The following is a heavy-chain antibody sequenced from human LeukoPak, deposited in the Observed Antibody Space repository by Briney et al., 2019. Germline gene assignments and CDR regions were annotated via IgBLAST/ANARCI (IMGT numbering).Heavy chain of an antibody. Sequence: PGGSLRLSCAASGFTVSSNYMSWVRQAPGKGLEWVSVIYSGGSTYYADSVKGRFTISRDNSKNTLYLQMNSLRAEDTAVYYCARDQWYDFWSGYEGNDAFDIWGQGTMVTVSS. J-gene: IGHJ3*02. V-gene: IGHV3-66*02. D-gene: IGHD3-3*01. CDR1: GFTVSSNY. CDR2: IYSGGST. CDR3: ARDQWYDFWSGYEGNDAFDI.